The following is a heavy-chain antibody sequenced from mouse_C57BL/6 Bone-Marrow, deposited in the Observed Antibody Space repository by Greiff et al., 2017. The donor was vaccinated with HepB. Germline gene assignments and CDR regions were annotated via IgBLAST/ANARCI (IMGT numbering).Heavy chain of an antibody. CDR2: IDPSDSYT. V-gene: IGHV1-59*01. D-gene: IGHD1-1*01. CDR3: ARPLRYYGSSGYYFDY. Sequence: QVQLQQPGAELVRPGTSVKLSCKASGYTFTSYWMHWVKQRPGQGLEWIGVIDPSDSYTNYNQKFKGKATLTVDTSSSTAYMQLSSLTSEDAAVYDCARPLRYYGSSGYYFDYWGQGTTLTVSS. CDR1: GYTFTSYW. J-gene: IGHJ2*01.